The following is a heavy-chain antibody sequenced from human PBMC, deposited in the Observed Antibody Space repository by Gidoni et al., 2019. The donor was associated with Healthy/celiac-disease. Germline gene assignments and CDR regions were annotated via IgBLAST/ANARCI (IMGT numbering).Heavy chain of an antibody. CDR3: AADRNAAAAPGFDY. CDR1: GFTFTSSA. D-gene: IGHD6-13*01. J-gene: IGHJ4*02. Sequence: QMQLVQSGPEVKKPGTSVKVSCKASGFTFTSSAVQWVRQARGQRLEWIGWIVVGSGNTNYAQKFQERVTITRDMSTSTAYMELSSLRSEDTAVYYCAADRNAAAAPGFDYWGQGTLVTVSS. CDR2: IVVGSGNT. V-gene: IGHV1-58*01.